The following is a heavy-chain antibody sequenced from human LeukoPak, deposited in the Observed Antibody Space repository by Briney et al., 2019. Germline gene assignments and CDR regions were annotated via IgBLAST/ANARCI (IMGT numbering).Heavy chain of an antibody. D-gene: IGHD3-22*01. Sequence: GGSLRLSCAASGFTFSSYGIHWVRQAPGKGLEWVSGISTSGGSSSYADSVKGRFTISRDNPRNTLYMQMNSLRAEDTALYYCAIMHPYYDGSGYWVQWGQGTLVTVSS. CDR2: ISTSGGSS. V-gene: IGHV3-23*01. CDR3: AIMHPYYDGSGYWVQ. CDR1: GFTFSSYG. J-gene: IGHJ4*02.